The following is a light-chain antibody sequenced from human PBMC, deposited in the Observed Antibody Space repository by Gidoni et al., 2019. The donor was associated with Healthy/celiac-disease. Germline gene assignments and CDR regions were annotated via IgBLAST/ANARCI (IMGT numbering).Light chain of an antibody. V-gene: IGLV1-47*01. J-gene: IGLJ1*01. CDR3: AAWDDSLCGYV. CDR1: SSHLGSKY. Sequence: QSVLTQPPSASGNHGQRVTISCSGRSSHLGSKYVYWYQQLQATAPTLLIYRNNPRPSGVPDRFSGSKSGTSAFLAISGLRSEDEADYYCAAWDDSLCGYVFGTGTTVTVL. CDR2: RNN.